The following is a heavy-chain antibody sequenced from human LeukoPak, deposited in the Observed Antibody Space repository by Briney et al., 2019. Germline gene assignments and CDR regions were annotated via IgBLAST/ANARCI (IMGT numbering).Heavy chain of an antibody. V-gene: IGHV1-18*01. Sequence: ASVSVSFKASGYTFTSYGISWVRQAPGQGLEGMGWISAYNRNTNYAQKFQGRVTMTTDTFTSTAYMELRSLRSDDTAVYYCARGKWVAATYDYWGQGTLVTVSS. CDR1: GYTFTSYG. J-gene: IGHJ4*02. CDR2: ISAYNRNT. D-gene: IGHD1-26*01. CDR3: ARGKWVAATYDY.